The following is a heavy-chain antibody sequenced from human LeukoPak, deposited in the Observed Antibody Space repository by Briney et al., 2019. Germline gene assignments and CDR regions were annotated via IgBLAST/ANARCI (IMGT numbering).Heavy chain of an antibody. CDR1: GFTFSSYG. CDR3: AELGITMIGGV. CDR2: ISSSGSTI. Sequence: GGTLRLSCAASGFTFSSYGMSWVRQAPGKGLEWVSYISSSGSTIYYADSVKGRFTISRDNAKNSLYLQMNSLRAEDSAVYYCAELGITMIGGVWGKGTTVTISS. V-gene: IGHV3-48*04. J-gene: IGHJ6*04. D-gene: IGHD3-10*02.